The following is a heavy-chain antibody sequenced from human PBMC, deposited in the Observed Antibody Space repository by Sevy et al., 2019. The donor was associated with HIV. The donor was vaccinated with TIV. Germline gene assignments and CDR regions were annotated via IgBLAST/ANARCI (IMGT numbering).Heavy chain of an antibody. CDR1: GFTFSNYA. CDR2: ITYSGGST. Sequence: GGSLRLSCAASGFTFSNYAMSWVRQAPGKGLDWVSTITYSGGSTYYADSVKGRLTVSRDNSKNTPYLQMNSLREDDTAMYYFAKDLGVRGDGATPASWGQGTLVTVSS. J-gene: IGHJ5*02. V-gene: IGHV3-23*01. D-gene: IGHD3-10*01. CDR3: AKDLGVRGDGATPAS.